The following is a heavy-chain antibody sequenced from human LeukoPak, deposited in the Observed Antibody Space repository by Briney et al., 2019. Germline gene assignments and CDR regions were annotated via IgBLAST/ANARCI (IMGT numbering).Heavy chain of an antibody. CDR2: IYTSGST. J-gene: IGHJ4*02. V-gene: IGHV4-4*07. Sequence: SETLSLTCTVSGGSISSYYWSWIRQPAGKGLEWIGRIYTSGSTNYNPSLKSRVTMSVDTSKNQFSLKLSSVTAADTAVYYCARDPGHITIFGVNKYYFDYWGQGTLVTVSS. D-gene: IGHD3-3*01. CDR3: ARDPGHITIFGVNKYYFDY. CDR1: GGSISSYY.